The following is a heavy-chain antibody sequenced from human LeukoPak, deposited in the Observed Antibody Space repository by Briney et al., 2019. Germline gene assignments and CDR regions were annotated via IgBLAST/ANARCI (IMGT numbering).Heavy chain of an antibody. V-gene: IGHV3-20*04. D-gene: IGHD3-10*01. Sequence: GGSLRLSCAASGCTFDDYGMSWVRQAPGKGLEWVSGINWNGGSTGYADSVKGRFTISRDNAKNSLYLQMNSLRAEDTALYYCARDSVPMVRGVPTHWFDPWGQGTLVTVSS. CDR1: GCTFDDYG. CDR2: INWNGGST. CDR3: ARDSVPMVRGVPTHWFDP. J-gene: IGHJ5*02.